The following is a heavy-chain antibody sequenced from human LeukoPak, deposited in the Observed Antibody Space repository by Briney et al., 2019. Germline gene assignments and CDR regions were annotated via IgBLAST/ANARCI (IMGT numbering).Heavy chain of an antibody. CDR1: GYTFTSYG. V-gene: IGHV1-18*01. J-gene: IGHJ6*03. CDR3: ARDLGYSYGLYDYYYYMDV. CDR2: ISAYNGNT. D-gene: IGHD5-18*01. Sequence: ASVKVSCKASGYTFTSYGISWVRQAPGQGLEWMGWISAYNGNTNYAQKLQGRVTMTTDTSTSTAYMELRSLRSDDTAVYYCARDLGYSYGLYDYYYYMDVWGKGTTVTVSS.